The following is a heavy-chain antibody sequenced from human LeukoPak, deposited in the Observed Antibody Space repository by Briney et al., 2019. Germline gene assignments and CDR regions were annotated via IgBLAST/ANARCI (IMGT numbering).Heavy chain of an antibody. Sequence: PSETLSLTCTVSGGSISNKYWSWIRQPPGKGLEWIGYIYYSGSTNYNPSLKSRVTILVDTSKNQFSLKLSSVTAADTAVYYCARDRIEEYYYYMGVWGKGTTVTVSS. V-gene: IGHV4-59*01. CDR2: IYYSGST. J-gene: IGHJ6*03. CDR1: GGSISNKY. CDR3: ARDRIEEYYYYMGV.